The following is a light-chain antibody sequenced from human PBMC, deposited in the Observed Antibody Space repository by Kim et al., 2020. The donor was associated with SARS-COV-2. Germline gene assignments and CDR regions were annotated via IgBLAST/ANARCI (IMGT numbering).Light chain of an antibody. CDR2: YVA. Sequence: GQSFTTASSRTNTSVVGSNYVAYYQQHPGRTPQFIIYYVAKRPSGVSNRLSSSKSGDTASLPISCLQAEDEADYYCCSYARADAYVFGTGTKVTVL. J-gene: IGLJ1*01. CDR3: CSYARADAYV. CDR1: NTSVVGSNY. V-gene: IGLV2-14*04.